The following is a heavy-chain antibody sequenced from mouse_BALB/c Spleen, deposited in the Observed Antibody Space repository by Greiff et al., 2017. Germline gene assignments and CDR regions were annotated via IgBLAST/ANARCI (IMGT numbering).Heavy chain of an antibody. J-gene: IGHJ4*01. CDR2: ISSGGST. CDR3: ARLIYDGYPHAMDY. D-gene: IGHD2-3*01. CDR1: GFTFSSYA. V-gene: IGHV5-6-5*01. Sequence: EVKLMESGGGLVKPGGSLKLSCAASGFTFSSYAMSWVRQTPEKRLEWVASISSGGSTYYPDSVKGRFTISRDNARNILYLQMSSLRSEDTAMYYCARLIYDGYPHAMDYWGQGTSVTVSS.